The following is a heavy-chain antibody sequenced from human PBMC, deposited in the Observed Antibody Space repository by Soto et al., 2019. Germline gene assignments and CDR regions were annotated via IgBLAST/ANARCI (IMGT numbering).Heavy chain of an antibody. Sequence: ASVKVSCKASGYTFTNYALHWVRQAPGQRLEWMGWINAGNGKTAYSQKFQGRVSITRDTSASTAYMELSNLRSEDTAVYYCARQLTGTTIPFDYWGQGTLVTSPQ. J-gene: IGHJ4*02. CDR2: INAGNGKT. V-gene: IGHV1-3*01. D-gene: IGHD1-20*01. CDR1: GYTFTNYA. CDR3: ARQLTGTTIPFDY.